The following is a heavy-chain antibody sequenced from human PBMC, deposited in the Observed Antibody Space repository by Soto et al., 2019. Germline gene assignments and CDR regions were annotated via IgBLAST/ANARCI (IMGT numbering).Heavy chain of an antibody. CDR2: IIPILGIA. CDR3: ARGQTEYCSSTSRTPNRYMDV. V-gene: IGHV1-69*02. J-gene: IGHJ6*03. D-gene: IGHD2-2*01. CDR1: GGTFSSYT. Sequence: SVKVSCKASGGTFSSYTISWVRQAPGQGLEWMGRIIPILGIANYAQKFQGRVTITADKSTSTAYMELSSLRSEDTAVYYCARGQTEYCSSTSRTPNRYMDVWGKGTTVTVSS.